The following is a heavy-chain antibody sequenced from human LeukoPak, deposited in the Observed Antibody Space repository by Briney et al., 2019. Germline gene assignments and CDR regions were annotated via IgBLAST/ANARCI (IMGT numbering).Heavy chain of an antibody. J-gene: IGHJ4*02. CDR2: IDPTDSYT. D-gene: IGHD6-6*01. Sequence: GESLKISCKGSGYIFTSYWITWVRQMPGKDLEWMGMIDPTDSYTNYSPSFQGHVTISTDKSISTAYLQWSSLKASDTAIYYCARRGRSSSNFDFWGQGTLVTVSS. V-gene: IGHV5-10-1*01. CDR1: GYIFTSYW. CDR3: ARRGRSSSNFDF.